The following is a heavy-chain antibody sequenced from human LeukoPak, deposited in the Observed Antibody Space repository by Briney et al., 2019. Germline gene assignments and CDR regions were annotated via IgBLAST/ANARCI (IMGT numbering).Heavy chain of an antibody. CDR1: GGSISSSSYY. D-gene: IGHD3-3*01. CDR3: ASLFRDFWSGYVGNIDY. J-gene: IGHJ4*02. CDR2: IYYSGST. V-gene: IGHV4-39*01. Sequence: SETLSLTCTVSGGSISSSSYYWGWIRQPPGKGLEWIGCIYYSGSTYYNPSLKSRVTISVDTSKNQFSLKLSSVTAADTAVYYCASLFRDFWSGYVGNIDYWGQGTLVTVSS.